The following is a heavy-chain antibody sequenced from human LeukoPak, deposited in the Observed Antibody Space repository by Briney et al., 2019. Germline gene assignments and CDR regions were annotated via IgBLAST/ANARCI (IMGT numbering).Heavy chain of an antibody. V-gene: IGHV4-39*07. CDR3: ARETAAVGYYMDV. J-gene: IGHJ6*03. D-gene: IGHD6-25*01. Sequence: SETLSLTCTVSGGSISSSSYYWGWIRQPPGKGLEWIGSIYYSGSTYYNPSLKSRVTISVDTSKNQFSLKLSSVTAADTAVYYCARETAAVGYYMDVWGKGTTVTVSS. CDR1: GGSISSSSYY. CDR2: IYYSGST.